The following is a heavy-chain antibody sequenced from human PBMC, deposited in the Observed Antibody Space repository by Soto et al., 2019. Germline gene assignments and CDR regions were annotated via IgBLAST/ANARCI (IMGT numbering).Heavy chain of an antibody. J-gene: IGHJ4*02. Sequence: GGSLRLSCAASGFTFSDYYMSWIRQAPGKGLEWVSYISSSGSTIYYADSVKGRFTISRDNAKNSLYLQMNSLRAEDTAVYYCARDFRRGTGWNDVSGLENYWGQGTLVTVSS. CDR3: ARDFRRGTGWNDVSGLENY. D-gene: IGHD1-1*01. V-gene: IGHV3-11*01. CDR2: ISSSGSTI. CDR1: GFTFSDYY.